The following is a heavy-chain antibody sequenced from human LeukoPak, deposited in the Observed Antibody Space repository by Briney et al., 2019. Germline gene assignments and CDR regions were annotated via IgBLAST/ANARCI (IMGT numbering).Heavy chain of an antibody. CDR2: INPNSGGT. J-gene: IGHJ4*02. CDR1: GYTFTNYG. CDR3: AREDSYGSKFDY. D-gene: IGHD5-18*01. V-gene: IGHV1-2*02. Sequence: ASVKVSCKASGYTFTNYGISWVRQAPGQGLEWMGWINPNSGGTNYAQKFQGRVTMTRDTSISTAYMELSRLRSDDTAVYYCAREDSYGSKFDYWGQGTLVTVSS.